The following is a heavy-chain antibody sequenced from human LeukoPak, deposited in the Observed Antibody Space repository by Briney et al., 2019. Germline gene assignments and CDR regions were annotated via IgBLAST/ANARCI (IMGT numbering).Heavy chain of an antibody. CDR2: ISGSGGST. D-gene: IGHD3-10*01. Sequence: GGSLRLSCAASGFTFSSYPMSWVRQAPGKGLEWVSAISGSGGSTYYADSVKGRFTISRDNSKNTLYLQMNSLRAEDTAVYYCAKLVNYYGSGSPQDYWGQGTLVTVSS. V-gene: IGHV3-23*01. J-gene: IGHJ4*02. CDR1: GFTFSSYP. CDR3: AKLVNYYGSGSPQDY.